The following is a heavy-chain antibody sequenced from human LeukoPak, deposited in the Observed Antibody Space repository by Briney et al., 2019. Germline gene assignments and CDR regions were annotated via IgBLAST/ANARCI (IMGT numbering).Heavy chain of an antibody. CDR1: GGTFSSYA. V-gene: IGHV1-69*04. J-gene: IGHJ4*02. Sequence: SVKVSCKASGGTFSSYAISWVGQAPGQGLEWMGRIIPIFGIANYAQKFQGRVTITADKSTSTAYMELSSLRSEDTAVYYCAREEVVVVAATVGHYFDYWGQGTLVTVSS. CDR2: IIPIFGIA. D-gene: IGHD2-15*01. CDR3: AREEVVVVAATVGHYFDY.